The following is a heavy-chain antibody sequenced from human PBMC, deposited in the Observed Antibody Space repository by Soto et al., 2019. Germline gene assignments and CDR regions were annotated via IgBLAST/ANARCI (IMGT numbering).Heavy chain of an antibody. CDR3: ARDRRGGDSDY. V-gene: IGHV1-18*01. CDR1: GDSFTSCG. Sequence: ASVKVSCKASGDSFTSCGISWVRQAPGQGLEWMGWISAYNGNTNYAQKLQGRVTMTTDTSTSTAYMELRSLRSDDTAVYYCARDRRGGDSDYWGQGTLVTVSS. J-gene: IGHJ4*02. D-gene: IGHD2-21*01. CDR2: ISAYNGNT.